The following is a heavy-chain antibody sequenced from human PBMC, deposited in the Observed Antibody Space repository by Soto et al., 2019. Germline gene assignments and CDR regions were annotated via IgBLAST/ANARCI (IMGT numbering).Heavy chain of an antibody. D-gene: IGHD3-10*01. Sequence: ASVKVSCKASGYTFTSYGISWVRQAPGQGLEWMGWISAYSGNTNYAQKLQGRVTMTTDTSTSTAYMELRSLRSDDTAVYYCARVLWFGELHWFDPWGQGTLVTVSS. CDR1: GYTFTSYG. J-gene: IGHJ5*02. CDR3: ARVLWFGELHWFDP. CDR2: ISAYSGNT. V-gene: IGHV1-18*01.